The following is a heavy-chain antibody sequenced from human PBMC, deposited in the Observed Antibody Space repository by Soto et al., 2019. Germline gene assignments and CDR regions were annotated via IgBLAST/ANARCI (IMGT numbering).Heavy chain of an antibody. Sequence: QVQLVQSGAEVKKPGSSVKVSCKASGGSLSNYGISWVRQAPGQGLEWMGAIIPVFGTPNYAQKFQDRVTITADESTTTVYMEVRSLTSEDTAVYYGARGDATNIVVTTYYAMDVWGQGTTVTVSS. CDR1: GGSLSNYG. J-gene: IGHJ6*02. CDR2: IIPVFGTP. CDR3: ARGDATNIVVTTYYAMDV. D-gene: IGHD4-17*01. V-gene: IGHV1-69*12.